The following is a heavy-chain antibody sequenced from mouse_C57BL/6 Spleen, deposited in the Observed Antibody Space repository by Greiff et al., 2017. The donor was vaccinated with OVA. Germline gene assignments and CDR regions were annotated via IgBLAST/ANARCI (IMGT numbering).Heavy chain of an antibody. CDR1: GYTFTSYW. V-gene: IGHV1-61*01. D-gene: IGHD4-1*01. CDR3: ARSGTPLYYAMDY. Sequence: QVQLQQPGAELVRPGSSVKLSCKASGYTFTSYWMDWVQQRPGQGLEWIGNIYPSDSETHYNQKFKDKATLTVDKSSSTAYMQLSSLTSEDSAVYYCARSGTPLYYAMDYWGQGTSVTVSS. CDR2: IYPSDSET. J-gene: IGHJ4*01.